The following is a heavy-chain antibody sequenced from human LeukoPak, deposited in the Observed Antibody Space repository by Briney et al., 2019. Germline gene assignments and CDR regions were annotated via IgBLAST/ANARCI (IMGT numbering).Heavy chain of an antibody. V-gene: IGHV3-23*01. Sequence: GGSLRLSCAASGFTLSSYAMSWVRQAPGKGLEWVSAISGSGGSTYYADSVKGRFTISRDNSKNTLYLQMNSLRAEDTAVYYCAKAGRGSAAAGYFDYWGQGTLVTVSS. CDR3: AKAGRGSAAAGYFDY. CDR2: ISGSGGST. CDR1: GFTLSSYA. J-gene: IGHJ4*02. D-gene: IGHD6-13*01.